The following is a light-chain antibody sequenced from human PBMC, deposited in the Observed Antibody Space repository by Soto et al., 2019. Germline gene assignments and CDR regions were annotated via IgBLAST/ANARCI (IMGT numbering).Light chain of an antibody. Sequence: DIQMTQSPSTQSASVGDRVTITCRASQSINNWLAWYQQKPGKAPNLLIYKASNLESGVPSRFSGSGSGTECTLTISSLQPDDFATYYCQQYNDYSWTFGQGTKVEIK. CDR1: QSINNW. J-gene: IGKJ1*01. CDR3: QQYNDYSWT. V-gene: IGKV1-5*03. CDR2: KAS.